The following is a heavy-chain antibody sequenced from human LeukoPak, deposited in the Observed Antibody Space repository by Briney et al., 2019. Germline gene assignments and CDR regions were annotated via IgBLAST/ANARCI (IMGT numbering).Heavy chain of an antibody. J-gene: IGHJ4*02. V-gene: IGHV3-53*01. CDR3: ARDGYCSGGSCYSGALAY. D-gene: IGHD2-15*01. Sequence: GGSLRLSCAASGFTFSGYWMSWVRQAPGKGLEWVSVIYSGGGTYYADSVKGRFTISRDNSKNTLYLQMNSLRAEDTAVYYCARDGYCSGGSCYSGALAYWGQGTLVTVSS. CDR1: GFTFSGYW. CDR2: IYSGGGT.